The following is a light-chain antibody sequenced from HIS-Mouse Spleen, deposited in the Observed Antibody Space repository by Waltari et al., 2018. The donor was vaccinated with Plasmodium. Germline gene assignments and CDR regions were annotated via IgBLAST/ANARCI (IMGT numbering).Light chain of an antibody. Sequence: DIQMTQSPSTLSASVGDRVTITCRASQSISSWLAWYQQKPGKAPKLLIYNASSLESRVPSRCSGSGSGTEFTLTISSLQPDDFSTYYCQQYNSYSWTFGQGTKVEIK. CDR1: QSISSW. J-gene: IGKJ1*01. CDR2: NAS. V-gene: IGKV1-5*03. CDR3: QQYNSYSWT.